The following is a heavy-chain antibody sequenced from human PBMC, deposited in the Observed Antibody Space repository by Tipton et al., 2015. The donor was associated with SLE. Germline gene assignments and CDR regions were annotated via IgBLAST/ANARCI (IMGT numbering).Heavy chain of an antibody. J-gene: IGHJ4*02. CDR1: GFTFSSYG. CDR3: TIDQQWLVHDY. D-gene: IGHD6-19*01. CDR2: IRTQTDGGTT. V-gene: IGHV3-15*01. Sequence: GSLRLSCAASGFTFSSYGMHWVRQAPGKGLEWVGRIRTQTDGGTTDYAAPVKGRFTISRDDSNNTLHLQMNSLKTEDTAFYYCTIDQQWLVHDYWGQGILVTVSS.